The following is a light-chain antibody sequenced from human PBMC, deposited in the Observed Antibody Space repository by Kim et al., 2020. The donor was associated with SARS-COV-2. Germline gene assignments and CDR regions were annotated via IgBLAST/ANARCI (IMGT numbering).Light chain of an antibody. CDR3: QSYDSSLSGWV. CDR1: SSNIGAHFD. Sequence: QRVTIPCTGTSSNIGAHFDVHWYRHLPGTAPKLLIYGNSNRPSGVPDRVSGSKSGTSASLAIIGLQAEDEADYYCQSYDSSLSGWVFGGGTQLTVL. V-gene: IGLV1-40*01. J-gene: IGLJ3*02. CDR2: GNS.